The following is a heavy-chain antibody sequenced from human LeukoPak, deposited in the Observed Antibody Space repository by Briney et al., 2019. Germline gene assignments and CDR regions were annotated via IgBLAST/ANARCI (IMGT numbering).Heavy chain of an antibody. V-gene: IGHV3-7*04. CDR3: ARDANCSSTSCSDY. CDR1: GFTFSSYA. D-gene: IGHD2-2*01. Sequence: PGRSLRLSCAASGFTFSSYAMHWVRQAPGKGPEWVATIKQDGSERYYVDSVKGRFTISRDNAKNSLYVQMSSLRAEDTAVYYCARDANCSSTSCSDYWGQGTLVTVSS. CDR2: IKQDGSER. J-gene: IGHJ4*02.